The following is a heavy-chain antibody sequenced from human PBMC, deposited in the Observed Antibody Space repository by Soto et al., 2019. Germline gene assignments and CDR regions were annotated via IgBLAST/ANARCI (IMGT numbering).Heavy chain of an antibody. D-gene: IGHD6-19*01. CDR3: ARDGRVVAVDGTDYYYGMDV. Sequence: ASVKVSCKASGYTFTSYGISWVRQAPGQGLEWMGWISAYNGNTEYAQNFQGRVTMTTDTSTSTAYMELRRVRSDDTAVYYCARDGRVVAVDGTDYYYGMDVWGQGTTVTVSS. V-gene: IGHV1-18*04. J-gene: IGHJ6*02. CDR2: ISAYNGNT. CDR1: GYTFTSYG.